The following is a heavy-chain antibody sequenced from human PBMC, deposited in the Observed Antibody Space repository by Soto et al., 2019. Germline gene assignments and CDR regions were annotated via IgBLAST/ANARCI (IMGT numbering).Heavy chain of an antibody. CDR3: ARGGTSMIVVKWFDP. J-gene: IGHJ5*02. V-gene: IGHV4-39*07. CDR1: GGSISSSSYY. CDR2: IYYSGST. Sequence: KPSETLSLTCTVSGGSISSSSYYWGWIRQPPGKGLEWIGNIYYSGSTYYNPSLKSRVTISVDTSKNQFSLKLSSVTAADTAVYYCARGGTSMIVVKWFDPWGQGTLVTVSS. D-gene: IGHD3-22*01.